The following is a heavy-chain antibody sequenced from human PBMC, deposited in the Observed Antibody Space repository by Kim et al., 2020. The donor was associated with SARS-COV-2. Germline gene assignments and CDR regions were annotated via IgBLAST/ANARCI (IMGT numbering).Heavy chain of an antibody. CDR1: GGSFSGYY. Sequence: SETLSLTCAVYGGSFSGYYWSWIRQPPGKGLEWIGEINHSGSTNYSPSLKSRVTISVDTSKNQFSLKLSSVTAADTAVYYCARGQLVTHFLDVWGKGTTVTVSS. D-gene: IGHD6-13*01. CDR2: INHSGST. J-gene: IGHJ6*04. V-gene: IGHV4-34*01. CDR3: ARGQLVTHFLDV.